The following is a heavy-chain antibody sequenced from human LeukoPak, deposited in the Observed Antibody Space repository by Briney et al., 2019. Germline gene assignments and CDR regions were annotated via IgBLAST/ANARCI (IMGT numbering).Heavy chain of an antibody. J-gene: IGHJ4*02. CDR1: GGSMSGYF. D-gene: IGHD6-19*01. CDR3: ARAAVAGTSFDY. Sequence: SETLSLTCTVSGGSMSGYFWSWIRQPPGKGLEWIGYIYYSGSTNYNPSLKSRVTISVDTSKNQFSLKLSSVTAADTAVYYCARAAVAGTSFDYWGQGTLVTVSS. CDR2: IYYSGST. V-gene: IGHV4-59*01.